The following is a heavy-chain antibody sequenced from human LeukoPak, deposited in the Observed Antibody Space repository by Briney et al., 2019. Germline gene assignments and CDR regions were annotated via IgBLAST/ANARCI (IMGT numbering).Heavy chain of an antibody. CDR2: ITGGGGGT. J-gene: IGHJ3*02. V-gene: IGHV3-23*01. Sequence: PGGSLRLSCAASGFTFSGYAMSWVRQAPGKGPEWVSGITGGGGGTYYADSVKGRFTISRDNSKNTLYVQMKSLRAEDTAVYYCARCRYSTPHAFDIWGQGTMVTVSS. D-gene: IGHD6-13*01. CDR3: ARCRYSTPHAFDI. CDR1: GFTFSGYA.